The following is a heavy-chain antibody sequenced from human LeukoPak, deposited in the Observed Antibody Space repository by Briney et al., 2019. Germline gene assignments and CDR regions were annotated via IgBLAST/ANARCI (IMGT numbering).Heavy chain of an antibody. D-gene: IGHD5-18*01. Sequence: ASVKVSCKASGYTFTSYGISWVRQAPGQGLEWMGWISAYNGNTNYAQKLQGRVTMTTDTSTSTAYMELRSLRSDDTAVYYCARVLSPDVLCGYSYGNFDYWGQGTLVTVSS. CDR2: ISAYNGNT. CDR1: GYTFTSYG. CDR3: ARVLSPDVLCGYSYGNFDY. J-gene: IGHJ4*02. V-gene: IGHV1-18*01.